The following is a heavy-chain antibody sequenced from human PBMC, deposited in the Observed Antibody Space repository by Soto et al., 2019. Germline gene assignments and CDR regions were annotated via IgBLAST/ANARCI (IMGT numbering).Heavy chain of an antibody. CDR3: ARPRGRYCRSTSCESGGMDV. J-gene: IGHJ6*02. D-gene: IGHD2-2*01. V-gene: IGHV1-69*13. Sequence: SVKVSCKASGGTFSSYAISWVRQAPGQGLEWMGGIIPIFGTANYAQKFQGRVTITADESTSTAYMELSSLRSEDTAVYYCARPRGRYCRSTSCESGGMDVWGQGTTVTVSS. CDR2: IIPIFGTA. CDR1: GGTFSSYA.